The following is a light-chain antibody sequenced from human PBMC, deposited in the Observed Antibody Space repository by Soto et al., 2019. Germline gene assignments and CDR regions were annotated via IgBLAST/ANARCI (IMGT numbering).Light chain of an antibody. Sequence: QSALTHAASVSGSPGQSITGSCTGTSNDIGAYNYVSWYQQHPRKAPNLMIYEVNNRTSGISNRFSGSKSGNTASLTISGLQAEDEADYFCSSFTSTSAVYVFGAGTKVTVL. J-gene: IGLJ1*01. CDR1: SNDIGAYNY. CDR2: EVN. CDR3: SSFTSTSAVYV. V-gene: IGLV2-14*01.